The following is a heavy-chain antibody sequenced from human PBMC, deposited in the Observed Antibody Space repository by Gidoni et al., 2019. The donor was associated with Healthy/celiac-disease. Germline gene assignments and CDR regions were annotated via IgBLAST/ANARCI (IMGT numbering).Heavy chain of an antibody. CDR3: ARTTVTTHYFDY. J-gene: IGHJ4*02. D-gene: IGHD4-17*01. Sequence: QVQLQESGPGLVKPSETLSLTFTVSGGSISSYYWSWIRQPPGKGLEWIGYIYYSVSTNYNPSLKSRVTISVDTSKNQFSLKLSSVTAADTAVYYCARTTVTTHYFDYWGQGTLVTVSS. CDR1: GGSISSYY. V-gene: IGHV4-59*08. CDR2: IYYSVST.